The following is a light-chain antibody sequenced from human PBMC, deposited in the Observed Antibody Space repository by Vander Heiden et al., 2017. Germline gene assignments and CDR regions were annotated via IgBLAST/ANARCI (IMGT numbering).Light chain of an antibody. CDR3: QQLNSYRWT. V-gene: IGKV1-9*01. Sequence: DIQLTQSPSFLSASVGDRVTIPCRASQGISSYLAWYQQKPGKAPKLLIYAASTLQSGVPSRFSGSGSGTEFTLTISSLQPEDFATYYCQQLNSYRWTFGQGTKVEIK. J-gene: IGKJ1*01. CDR2: AAS. CDR1: QGISSY.